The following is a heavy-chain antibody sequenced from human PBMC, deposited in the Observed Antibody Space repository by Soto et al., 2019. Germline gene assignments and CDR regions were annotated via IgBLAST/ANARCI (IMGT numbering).Heavy chain of an antibody. CDR1: GGSISSSNW. J-gene: IGHJ2*01. CDR3: AFNPGCYSRPRHWYFDL. D-gene: IGHD2-15*01. CDR2: IHHSGST. V-gene: IGHV4-4*02. Sequence: QVQLQESGPGLVKPSGTLSLTCAVSGGSISSSNWWSWVRQPPGKALEWIGEIHHSGSTNYNPSLKSRVTISVDKSKNHFSRKLSSVTAADTAVYYCAFNPGCYSRPRHWYFDLWGRGTLVTVSS.